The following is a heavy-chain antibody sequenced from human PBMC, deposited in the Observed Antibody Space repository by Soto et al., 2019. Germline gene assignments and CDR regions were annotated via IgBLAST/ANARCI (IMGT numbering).Heavy chain of an antibody. CDR3: AKTRGSGALGDHFFGY. Sequence: EAHLLESGGGLVQPGGSLRLSCAASGFTFSNYAMNWVRQAPGKGLEWVAAIIASGGRTNCADSVKGRFTISRDNSKNILYLEMNSLRAEDTAVYYCAKTRGSGALGDHFFGYWGQGTLVTVSS. J-gene: IGHJ4*02. CDR2: IIASGGRT. CDR1: GFTFSNYA. D-gene: IGHD4-17*01. V-gene: IGHV3-23*01.